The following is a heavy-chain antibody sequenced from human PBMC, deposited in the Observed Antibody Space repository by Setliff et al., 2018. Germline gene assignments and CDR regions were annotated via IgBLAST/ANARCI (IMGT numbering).Heavy chain of an antibody. V-gene: IGHV3-30*04. D-gene: IGHD3-10*01. J-gene: IGHJ4*02. CDR3: ARDLIARGLAY. Sequence: LRLSCAASGFTFSNYVIYWVRQAPGKGLECVAVITRDGNNKYYTESVKGRFTVSRDNSRNTVFLQMNSLRPDDTGFYYCARDLIARGLAYWGQGTLVTVS. CDR1: GFTFSNYV. CDR2: ITRDGNNK.